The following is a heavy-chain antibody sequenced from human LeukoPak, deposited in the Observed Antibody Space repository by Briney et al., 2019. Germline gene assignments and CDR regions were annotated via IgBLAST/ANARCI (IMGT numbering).Heavy chain of an antibody. CDR1: GITFGNNW. CDR2: INSDGGGA. J-gene: IGHJ5*02. Sequence: GGSLRLSCAASGITFGNNWMHWVRQGSGKGLVWISRINSDGGGAIYADSVKGRFTVSRDNAKNTLYLQMNSLRAEDTAVYYCARDVPHNWFDTWGQGTLVTVSS. CDR3: ARDVPHNWFDT. V-gene: IGHV3-74*01.